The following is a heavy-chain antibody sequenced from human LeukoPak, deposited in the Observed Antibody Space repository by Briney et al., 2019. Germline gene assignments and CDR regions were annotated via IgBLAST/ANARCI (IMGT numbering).Heavy chain of an antibody. CDR2: IYYRGST. D-gene: IGHD2-15*01. CDR1: GGSISSSSYY. V-gene: IGHV4-39*01. Sequence: SETLSLTCTVSGGSISSSSYYWGWIRQPPGKGLEWIGSIYYRGSTYYNPSLKSRVTISVDTSKNQFSLKLSSVTAADTAVYYCARLGVAAGLDYWGQGTLVTVSS. CDR3: ARLGVAAGLDY. J-gene: IGHJ4*02.